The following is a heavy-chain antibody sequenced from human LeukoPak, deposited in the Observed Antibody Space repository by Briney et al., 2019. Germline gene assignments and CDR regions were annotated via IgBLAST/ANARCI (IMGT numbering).Heavy chain of an antibody. CDR1: GYTFTDYY. D-gene: IGHD1-26*01. V-gene: IGHV1-2*02. CDR3: ARDTGVGATGD. CDR2: INPNSGGT. J-gene: IGHJ4*02. Sequence: ASVKVSCKASGYTFTDYYMHWVRRAPGQGLEWMGWINPNSGGTNYAQKFQGRVTMTRDTSISTAYMELSRLRSDDTAVYYCARDTGVGATGDWGQGTLVTVSS.